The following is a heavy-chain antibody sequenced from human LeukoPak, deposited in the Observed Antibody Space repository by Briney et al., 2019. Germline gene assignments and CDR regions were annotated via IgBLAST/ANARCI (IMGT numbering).Heavy chain of an antibody. CDR3: ARVPFYSSSLVHL. V-gene: IGHV1-8*01. D-gene: IGHD6-13*01. Sequence: ASVKVSCKASGYTFTSYDINWVRQATGQGLEWMGWMNPNSGNTGYAQKFQGRVTMTRNTSISTAYMELSSLRSEDTAVYCCARVPFYSSSLVHLWGQGTLVTVSS. J-gene: IGHJ5*02. CDR2: MNPNSGNT. CDR1: GYTFTSYD.